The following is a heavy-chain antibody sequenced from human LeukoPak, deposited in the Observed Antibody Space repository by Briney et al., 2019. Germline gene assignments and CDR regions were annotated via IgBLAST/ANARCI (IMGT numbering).Heavy chain of an antibody. CDR3: AKGARLCPRSGGSCPWFAP. CDR2: ISGSGGST. D-gene: IGHD2-15*01. Sequence: SGGSLRLSCAASGFTFSSYAMSWVRQAPGKGLEWVSAISGSGGSTYYADSVKGRFTISRDNSKNTLYLQMNSLRAEDTAVYYCAKGARLCPRSGGSCPWFAPWGQGTLVTVSS. V-gene: IGHV3-23*01. J-gene: IGHJ5*02. CDR1: GFTFSSYA.